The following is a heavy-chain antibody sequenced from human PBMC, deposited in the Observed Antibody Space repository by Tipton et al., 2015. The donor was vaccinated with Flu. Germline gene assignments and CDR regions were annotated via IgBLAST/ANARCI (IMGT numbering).Heavy chain of an antibody. CDR2: VTRGSTYI. CDR3: ARDYGDYFFDY. J-gene: IGHJ4*02. CDR1: GFTFSSYN. D-gene: IGHD4-17*01. Sequence: SLRLSCAASGFTFSSYNMNWVRRAPGKGLEWVSSVTRGSTYIYYADSVRGRFTISRDNAKNSLYLQMNSLRAEDTAVYYCARDYGDYFFDYWGQGTLVTVSS. V-gene: IGHV3-21*01.